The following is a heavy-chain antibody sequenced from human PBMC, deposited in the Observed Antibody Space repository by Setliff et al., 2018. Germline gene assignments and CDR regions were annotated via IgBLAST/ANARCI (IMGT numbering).Heavy chain of an antibody. D-gene: IGHD2-15*01. CDR3: ARTCSGSGCYAGLES. V-gene: IGHV3-33*08. CDR1: GFTFRTYR. J-gene: IGHJ4*02. Sequence: LRLSCAASGFTFRTYRMHWVRQAPGKGLEWVAVIWDDGGNKYHADSVKGRFTISRDNSKNTLYLQMNSLRPEDTAVYYCARTCSGSGCYAGLESWGQGTPVTVSS. CDR2: IWDDGGNK.